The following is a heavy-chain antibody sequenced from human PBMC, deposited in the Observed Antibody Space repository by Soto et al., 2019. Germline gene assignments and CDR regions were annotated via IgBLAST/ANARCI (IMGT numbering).Heavy chain of an antibody. CDR3: ARVYYDSSGYPEDY. D-gene: IGHD3-22*01. V-gene: IGHV1-18*01. J-gene: IGHJ4*02. Sequence: QVQLVQSGAEVKKPGASVKVSCKPSGYTFTSYGISWVRQAPGQRLEWMGWISAYNGNTNYAQKLQGRVTMTTDTSTSTAYMELRRLRSDDTDVHYCARVYYDSSGYPEDYWGQGTLVTVSS. CDR1: GYTFTSYG. CDR2: ISAYNGNT.